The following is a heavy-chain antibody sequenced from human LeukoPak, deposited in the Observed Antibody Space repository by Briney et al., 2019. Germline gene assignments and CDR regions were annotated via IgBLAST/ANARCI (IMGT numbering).Heavy chain of an antibody. CDR2: INHSGST. D-gene: IGHD3-9*01. CDR1: GGSFSGYY. CDR3: ARGLLAAARYFDYYYGMDV. Sequence: SETLSLTCAVYGGSFSGYYWSWIRQPPGKGLEWIGEINHSGSTNYNPSLKSRVTISVDTSKNQFSLKLSSVTAADTAVYHCARGLLAAARYFDYYYGMDVWGQGTTVTVSS. J-gene: IGHJ6*02. V-gene: IGHV4-34*01.